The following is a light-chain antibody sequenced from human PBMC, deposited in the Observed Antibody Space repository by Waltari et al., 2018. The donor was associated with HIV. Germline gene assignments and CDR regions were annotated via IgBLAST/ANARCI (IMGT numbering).Light chain of an antibody. CDR3: AAWDGSLSGWV. J-gene: IGLJ3*02. V-gene: IGLV1-47*01. Sequence: QSVLTQPPSASETPGQRVTISCSGSSSNIGSNYVYWYQHLPGTAPKLLIYGDNPQPSGGPDQFAGSKSGTSASLAISGLRSEDEADYYCAAWDGSLSGWVFGGGTKLTVL. CDR1: SSNIGSNY. CDR2: GDN.